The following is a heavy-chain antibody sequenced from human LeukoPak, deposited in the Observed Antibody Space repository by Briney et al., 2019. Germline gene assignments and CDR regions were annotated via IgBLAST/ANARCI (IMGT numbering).Heavy chain of an antibody. J-gene: IGHJ4*02. Sequence: GGSLRLSCAASGFTFSSYSMNWVRQAPGKGLEWVSSISSSSSYIYYADSVKGRVTISRDNAKNSLHLQMNNLRAEDTAVYYCARERPGSASAFDSWGQGTLVTVSS. CDR2: ISSSSSYI. CDR1: GFTFSSYS. CDR3: ARERPGSASAFDS. V-gene: IGHV3-21*01. D-gene: IGHD6-25*01.